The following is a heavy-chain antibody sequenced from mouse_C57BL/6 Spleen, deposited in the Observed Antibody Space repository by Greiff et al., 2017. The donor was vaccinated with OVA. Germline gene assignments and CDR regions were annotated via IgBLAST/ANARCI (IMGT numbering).Heavy chain of an antibody. J-gene: IGHJ4*01. CDR1: GFTFSSYA. D-gene: IGHD2-1*01. Sequence: EVMLVESGGGLVKPGGSLKLSCAASGFTFSSYAMSWVRQTPEKRLEWVATISDGGSYTYYPDNVKGRFTISRDNAKNNLYLQMSHLKSEDTAMYYCARDVHYGNYDYAMDYWGQGTSVTVSS. CDR2: ISDGGSYT. CDR3: ARDVHYGNYDYAMDY. V-gene: IGHV5-4*01.